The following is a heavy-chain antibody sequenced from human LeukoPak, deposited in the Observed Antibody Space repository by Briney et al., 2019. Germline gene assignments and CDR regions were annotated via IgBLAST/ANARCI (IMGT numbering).Heavy chain of an antibody. CDR2: MNPNSGNT. Sequence: ASVKVSCKASGYTFTSYDINWVRQATGQGLEWMGWMNPNSGNTGYAQKLQGRVTMTTDTSTSTAYMELRSLRSDDTAVYYCARGGKLGDAFDIWGQGTMVTVSS. CDR1: GYTFTSYD. V-gene: IGHV1-8*01. J-gene: IGHJ3*02. CDR3: ARGGKLGDAFDI. D-gene: IGHD3-16*01.